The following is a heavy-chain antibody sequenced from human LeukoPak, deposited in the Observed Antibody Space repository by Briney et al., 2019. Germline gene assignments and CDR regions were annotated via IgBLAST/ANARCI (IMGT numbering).Heavy chain of an antibody. D-gene: IGHD3-22*01. Sequence: PGRSLRLSCAASGFNHSSYRMHSLRQAPGKGLEWVAVISYDGSNKYHVDSVKGRFTISRHNSKNTLYLQMTILRAEDTAVYYCAKGDDRSGYYLDYWGQGALVTVSS. CDR1: GFNHSSYR. CDR2: ISYDGSNK. V-gene: IGHV3-30*18. CDR3: AKGDDRSGYYLDY. J-gene: IGHJ4*02.